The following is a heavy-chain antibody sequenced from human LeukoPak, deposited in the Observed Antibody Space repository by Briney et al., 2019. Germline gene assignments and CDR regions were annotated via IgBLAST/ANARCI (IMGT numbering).Heavy chain of an antibody. V-gene: IGHV4-39*07. CDR3: ARVYGPPYSSSWYDNYMDV. J-gene: IGHJ6*03. Sequence: PSETLYLTCTVSGGSISSSSYYWGWIRQPPGKGLEWIGSIYYSGSTYYNPSLKSRVTISVDTSKNQFSLKLSSVTAADTAVYYCARVYGPPYSSSWYDNYMDVWGKGTTVTISS. D-gene: IGHD6-13*01. CDR1: GGSISSSSYY. CDR2: IYYSGST.